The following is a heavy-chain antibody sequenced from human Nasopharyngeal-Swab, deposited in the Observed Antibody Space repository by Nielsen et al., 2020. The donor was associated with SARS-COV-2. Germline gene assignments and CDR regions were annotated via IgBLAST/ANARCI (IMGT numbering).Heavy chain of an antibody. CDR1: GYTFLYSA. V-gene: IGHV7-4-1*02. J-gene: IGHJ6*02. Sequence: ASVKVSCKSGYTFLYSAMNWVRQAPGQGLEWMGWVNTNTGNPMYAQGFTGRFVFSVDTSVNTAYLQINSLKAEDTAVYYCAKMMYGADHIYGMDVWGQGTSVTVSS. D-gene: IGHD4/OR15-4a*01. CDR2: VNTNTGNP. CDR3: AKMMYGADHIYGMDV.